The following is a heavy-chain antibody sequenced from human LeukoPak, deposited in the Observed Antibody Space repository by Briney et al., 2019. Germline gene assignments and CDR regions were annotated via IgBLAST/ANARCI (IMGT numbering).Heavy chain of an antibody. J-gene: IGHJ5*02. D-gene: IGHD3-10*01. Sequence: PSETLSLTCTVSGGSTSSYYWSWIRQPAGKGLEWIGRIYTSGSTNYNPSLKSRVTISVDTSKNQFSLKLSSVTAADTAVYYCASLYGSGRRFDPWGQGTLVTVSS. CDR2: IYTSGST. CDR1: GGSTSSYY. CDR3: ASLYGSGRRFDP. V-gene: IGHV4-4*07.